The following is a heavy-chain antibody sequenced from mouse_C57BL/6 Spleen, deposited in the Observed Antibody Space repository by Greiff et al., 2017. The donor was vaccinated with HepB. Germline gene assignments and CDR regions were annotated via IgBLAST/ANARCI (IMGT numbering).Heavy chain of an antibody. D-gene: IGHD1-1*01. J-gene: IGHJ4*01. CDR1: GYTFTDYE. CDR3: TREVITTVVAPYAMDY. CDR2: IDPETGGT. Sequence: QVQLKESGAELVRPGASVTLSCKASGYTFTDYEMHWVKQTPVHGLEWIGAIDPETGGTAYNQKFKGKAILTADKSSSTAYMELRSLTSEDSAVYYCTREVITTVVAPYAMDYWGQGTSVTVSS. V-gene: IGHV1-15*01.